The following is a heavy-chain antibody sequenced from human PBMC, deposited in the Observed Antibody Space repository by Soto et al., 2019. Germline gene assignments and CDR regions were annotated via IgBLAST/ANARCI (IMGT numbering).Heavy chain of an antibody. CDR1: GGSISSYY. CDR3: ARTGPDYDFWSGYYGYMDV. V-gene: IGHV4-59*08. D-gene: IGHD3-3*01. J-gene: IGHJ6*03. CDR2: IYYSGST. Sequence: SETLSLTCTVSGGSISSYYWSWIRQPPGKGLEWIGYIYYSGSTNYNPSLKSRVTISVDTSKNQFSLKLSSVTAADTAVYYGARTGPDYDFWSGYYGYMDVWGKGTTVTVSS.